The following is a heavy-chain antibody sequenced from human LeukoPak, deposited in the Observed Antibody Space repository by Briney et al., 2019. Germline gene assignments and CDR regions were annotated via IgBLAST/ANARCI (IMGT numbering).Heavy chain of an antibody. CDR3: ARAETY. Sequence: EASVRVSCKTSGYTFTAYYIHWVRQAPGQGLEWMGWINCNSGDTNYAPKFQGRVTMTRDTSITTAYLEPSRLRPDDTAVYYCARAETYWGQGTLITVSS. V-gene: IGHV1-2*02. CDR2: INCNSGDT. J-gene: IGHJ1*01. CDR1: GYTFTAYY.